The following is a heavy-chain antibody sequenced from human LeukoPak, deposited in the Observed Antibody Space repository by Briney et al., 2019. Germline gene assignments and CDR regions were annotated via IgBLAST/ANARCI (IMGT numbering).Heavy chain of an antibody. CDR1: GGSISSGDYY. Sequence: SQTPSLTCTVSGGSISSGDYYWSWIRQPPGKGLEWIGYIYYSGSTYYNPSLKSRVTISVDTSKNQFSLKLSSVTAADTAVYYCARGSGYDLGFFDYWGQGTLVTVSS. V-gene: IGHV4-30-4*01. CDR3: ARGSGYDLGFFDY. J-gene: IGHJ4*02. CDR2: IYYSGST. D-gene: IGHD5-12*01.